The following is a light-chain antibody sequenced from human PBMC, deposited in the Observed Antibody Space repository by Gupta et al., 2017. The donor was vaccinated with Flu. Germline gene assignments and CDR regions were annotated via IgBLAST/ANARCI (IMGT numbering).Light chain of an antibody. CDR3: SSNAGNNDIV. J-gene: IGLJ1*01. V-gene: IGLV2-8*01. CDR1: TTDIGGSNY. CDR2: EVI. Sequence: QSALTQSPSASGSPGQSVTISCTGTTTDIGGSNYVSWYQQHPGKAPKLIIYEVIKRPSGVPDRFSGSKSGNTASLTVSGLQTDDEADYFCSSNAGNNDIVFGTGTTGTVL.